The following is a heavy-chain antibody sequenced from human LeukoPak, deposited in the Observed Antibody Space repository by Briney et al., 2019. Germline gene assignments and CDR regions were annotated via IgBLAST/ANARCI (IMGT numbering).Heavy chain of an antibody. D-gene: IGHD3-22*01. Sequence: GGSLRLSCAASGFTSSSYAMTWVRQAPGKGLEWVSAITGGGGSSSYAESVKGRFTISRDNAKNSLYLQMNSLRAEDTAVYYCARSKTYYYDSSSTLETDIWGQGTMVTVPS. V-gene: IGHV3-23*01. CDR3: ARSKTYYYDSSSTLETDI. CDR1: GFTSSSYA. J-gene: IGHJ3*02. CDR2: ITGGGGSS.